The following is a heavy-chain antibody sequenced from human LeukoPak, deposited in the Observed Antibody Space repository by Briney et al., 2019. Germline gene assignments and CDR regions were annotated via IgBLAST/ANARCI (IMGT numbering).Heavy chain of an antibody. CDR2: INHSGST. V-gene: IGHV4-34*01. CDR3: ARRRGYSYGPFDH. D-gene: IGHD5-18*01. Sequence: SETLSLTCAVYGGSFSGYYWSWIRQPPGKGLEWIGEINHSGSTNYNPSLKSRVTISVDTSKNQFSLKLSSVTAADTAVYYCARRRGYSYGPFDHWGQGTLVTVSS. CDR1: GGSFSGYY. J-gene: IGHJ4*02.